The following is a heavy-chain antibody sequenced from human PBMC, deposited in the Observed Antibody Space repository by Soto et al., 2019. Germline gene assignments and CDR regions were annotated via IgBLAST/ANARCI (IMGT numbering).Heavy chain of an antibody. CDR3: ARNSLTGYYNYYYSMDV. CDR1: GYSFSSYW. CDR2: IYPDDSDT. Sequence: PGESLKISCKSSGYSFSSYWIAWVSLMPGKGLEWMGSIYPDDSDTKYSPSFQGQVTISADKSISAAYLQWSSLKASDTAIYYCARNSLTGYYNYYYSMDVWGQGTTVTVSS. V-gene: IGHV5-51*01. D-gene: IGHD3-9*01. J-gene: IGHJ6*02.